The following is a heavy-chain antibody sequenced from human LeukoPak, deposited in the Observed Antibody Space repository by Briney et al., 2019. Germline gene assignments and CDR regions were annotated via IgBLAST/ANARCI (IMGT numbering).Heavy chain of an antibody. CDR1: GYTFTSFD. D-gene: IGHD5-24*01. V-gene: IGHV1-18*01. J-gene: IGHJ4*02. CDR2: ISVYNGDT. CDR3: AGSRDGYTPPDY. Sequence: ASVKVSCKASGYTFTSFDISWVRQAPGQGLGWMGWISVYNGDTNYAQKLQDRVTMTTDTSTSTAYMELRSLRSDDTAVYYCAGSRDGYTPPDYWGQGTLLTVSS.